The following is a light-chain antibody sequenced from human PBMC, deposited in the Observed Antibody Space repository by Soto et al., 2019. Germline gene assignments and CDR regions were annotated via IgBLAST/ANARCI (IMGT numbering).Light chain of an antibody. CDR2: AAS. CDR1: KGISSW. Sequence: DIQMTQSPSSVSASVGDRVTITCRASKGISSWLAGYQQKPGKAPNLLIDAASTLQSGVPPRFTGNGSGTDYTITHGTLQPEDLGPDYCLQGDCFPLPLGGGTQVEIK. CDR3: LQGDCFPLP. V-gene: IGKV1-12*01. J-gene: IGKJ4*02.